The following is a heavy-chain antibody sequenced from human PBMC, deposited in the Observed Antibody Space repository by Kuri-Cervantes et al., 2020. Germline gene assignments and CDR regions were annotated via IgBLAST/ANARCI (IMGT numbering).Heavy chain of an antibody. V-gene: IGHV3-48*01. CDR3: TSGSVVVAATFLREYFQH. J-gene: IGHJ1*01. CDR2: IRGSSNRI. Sequence: GESLKISCAASGFTFSSYNMDWVRQAPGKGLEWVAYIRGSSNRILYADSVKGRFTISRDNAKNSLYLQMDSLKTEDTAVYYCTSGSVVVAATFLREYFQHWGQGTLVTVSS. D-gene: IGHD2-15*01. CDR1: GFTFSSYN.